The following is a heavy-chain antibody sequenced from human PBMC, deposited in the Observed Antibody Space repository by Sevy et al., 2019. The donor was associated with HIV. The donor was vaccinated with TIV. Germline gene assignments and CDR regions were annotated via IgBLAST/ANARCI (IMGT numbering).Heavy chain of an antibody. Sequence: GGSLRLSCAASGFAFYEYSMSWIRQAPGKGLEWVATLSFGCGKINYADSVKGRFTISRDNSKNSFYLQMDNLRVEDTAPYYWAREGCSRPHDYWGQGTRVTVSS. V-gene: IGHV3-23*01. J-gene: IGHJ4*02. CDR2: LSFGCGKI. D-gene: IGHD2-8*01. CDR1: GFAFYEYS. CDR3: AREGCSRPHDY.